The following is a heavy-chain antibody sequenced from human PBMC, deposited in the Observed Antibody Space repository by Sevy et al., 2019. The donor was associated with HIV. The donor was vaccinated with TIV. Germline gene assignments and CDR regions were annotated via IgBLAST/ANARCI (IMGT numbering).Heavy chain of an antibody. CDR3: ARGHCGGGSCTAFDP. Sequence: GGSLRLSCAASGFSISNNYTAWVRQAPGKGLEWVSVMYSGGSPYYADSVKGRFALFRDMSKNTVYLQMNSLSAEDTAVYYCARGHCGGGSCTAFDPWGQGTLVTVSS. CDR1: GFSISNNY. CDR2: MYSGGSP. D-gene: IGHD2-21*01. J-gene: IGHJ5*02. V-gene: IGHV3-53*01.